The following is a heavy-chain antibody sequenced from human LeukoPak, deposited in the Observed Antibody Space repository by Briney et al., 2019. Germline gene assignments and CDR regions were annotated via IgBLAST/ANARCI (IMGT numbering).Heavy chain of an antibody. CDR3: ARLCGSGSSNWFDP. CDR2: ISAYNGNT. CDR1: GYTFTSYG. D-gene: IGHD3-10*01. Sequence: ASVKVSCKASGYTFTSYGISWVRQAPGQGLEWMGWISAYNGNTNYAQKLQGRVTMTTDTSTSTAYMEPRSLRSDDTAVYYCARLCGSGSSNWFDPWGQGTLVTVSS. V-gene: IGHV1-18*01. J-gene: IGHJ5*02.